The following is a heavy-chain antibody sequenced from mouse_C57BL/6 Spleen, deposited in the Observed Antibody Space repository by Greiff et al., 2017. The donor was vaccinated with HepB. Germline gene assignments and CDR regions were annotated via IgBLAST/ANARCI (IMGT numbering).Heavy chain of an antibody. V-gene: IGHV1-55*01. CDR3: ARGGGYYGSSPWYFDY. Sequence: QVQLQQPGAELVKPGASVKMSCKASGYTFTSYWITWVKQRPGQGLEWIGDIYPGTGSTNYNEKFKSKATLTVDTSSSTAYMQLSSLTSEDSAGYYCARGGGYYGSSPWYFDYWGQGTTLTVSS. CDR2: IYPGTGST. CDR1: GYTFTSYW. D-gene: IGHD1-1*01. J-gene: IGHJ2*01.